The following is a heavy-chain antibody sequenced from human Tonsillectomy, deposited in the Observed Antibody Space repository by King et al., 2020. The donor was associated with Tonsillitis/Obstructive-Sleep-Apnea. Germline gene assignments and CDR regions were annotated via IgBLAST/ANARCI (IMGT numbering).Heavy chain of an antibody. CDR3: ARRYYGSGSYWDY. D-gene: IGHD3-10*01. CDR2: IDPTDSYT. J-gene: IGHJ4*02. Sequence: VQLVESGAEVKKPGESLSISCKSSGYSFTSFWITWVRQMPGKGLEWMGKIDPTDSYTDYSPSFQGHVTISADKSISTAYLQWSSLKAADSAMYYCARRYYGSGSYWDYWGQGTLVTVSS. V-gene: IGHV5-10-1*03. CDR1: GYSFTSFW.